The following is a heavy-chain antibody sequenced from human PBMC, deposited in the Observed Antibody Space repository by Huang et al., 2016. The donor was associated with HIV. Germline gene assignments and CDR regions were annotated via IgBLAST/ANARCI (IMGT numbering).Heavy chain of an antibody. CDR1: GYPFTTYY. CDR2: IIPNNGGT. V-gene: IGHV1-2*02. J-gene: IGHJ3*01. CDR3: VRRYDYNAFDV. Sequence: QVQLVQSGAEVKKPGASVKVSCEASGYPFTTYYIHWVRQAPGQGLEWMGWIIPNNGGTKYARDFQGRVTMTRDTSISTAYLELSGLRSGDTAMYFCVRRYDYNAFDVWGQGTMVIVSS. D-gene: IGHD5-12*01.